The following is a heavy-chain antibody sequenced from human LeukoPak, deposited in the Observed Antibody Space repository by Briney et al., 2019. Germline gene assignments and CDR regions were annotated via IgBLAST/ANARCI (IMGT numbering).Heavy chain of an antibody. CDR1: GFAFSSSW. J-gene: IGHJ4*02. V-gene: IGHV3-74*01. Sequence: GGSLRLSCAGSGFAFSSSWMHWVRQTPGKGLVWVSRMNSDGTTTDYADSVKGRFTISRDNARNTLYLQLNSLTVEDTAVYYCTLAGNYRFDYWGQGTLVTASP. CDR2: MNSDGTTT. CDR3: TLAGNYRFDY. D-gene: IGHD3-16*02.